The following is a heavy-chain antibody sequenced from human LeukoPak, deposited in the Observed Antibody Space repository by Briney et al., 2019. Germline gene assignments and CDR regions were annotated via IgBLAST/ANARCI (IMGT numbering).Heavy chain of an antibody. CDR1: GGSISSYY. J-gene: IGHJ5*02. CDR2: IYYSGST. CDR3: ARDVPYGDYAWFDP. D-gene: IGHD4-17*01. Sequence: SETLSLTCTVSGGSISSYYWSWIRQPPGKGPEWIGYIYYSGSTNYNPSLKSRVTISVDTSKNQFSLKLSSVTAADTAVYYCARDVPYGDYAWFDPWGQGTLVTVSS. V-gene: IGHV4-59*01.